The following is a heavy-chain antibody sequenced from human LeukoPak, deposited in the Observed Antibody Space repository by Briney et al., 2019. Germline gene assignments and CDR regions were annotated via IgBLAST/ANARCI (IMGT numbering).Heavy chain of an antibody. CDR3: AISIVVPAAISGAFDI. J-gene: IGHJ3*02. CDR1: GFTFSSYS. CDR2: ISSSNSFI. D-gene: IGHD2-2*01. Sequence: GGSLRLSCAASGFTFSSYSMNWVRQAPGKGLEWVSSISSSNSFIFYADSVKGRFTISRDNAKNSLYLQMNSLRAEDTALYYCAISIVVPAAISGAFDIWGQGTIVTVSS. V-gene: IGHV3-21*01.